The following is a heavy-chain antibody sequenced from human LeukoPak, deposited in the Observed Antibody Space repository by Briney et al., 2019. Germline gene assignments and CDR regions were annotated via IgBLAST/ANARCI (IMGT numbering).Heavy chain of an antibody. Sequence: GGSLRPSCAASGFTFSIHWISCVRQAPGKGLEWVANIKQDGSEKYYVDSVKGRFTISRDNAKNSLYLQMSSLRAEDTAVYYCAREGSDYYYYMDVWGKGTTVTVSS. CDR2: IKQDGSEK. V-gene: IGHV3-7*01. J-gene: IGHJ6*03. CDR3: AREGSDYYYYMDV. CDR1: GFTFSIHW. D-gene: IGHD2-15*01.